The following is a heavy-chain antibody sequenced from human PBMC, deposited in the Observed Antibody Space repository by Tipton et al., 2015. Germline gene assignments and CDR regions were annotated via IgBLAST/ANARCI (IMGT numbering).Heavy chain of an antibody. D-gene: IGHD4-23*01. Sequence: SLRLSCTVSGAPISRGSVWGWIRQPPGKGREWIVRLYYNDNIYYNLSLQSRVAMSAVTSRNLFSLNQTSMTAADTAVYYCARARGRHGGLFDSWGQGTLVTVSS. CDR1: GAPISRGSV. CDR2: LYYNDNI. CDR3: ARARGRHGGLFDS. V-gene: IGHV4-39*01. J-gene: IGHJ4*02.